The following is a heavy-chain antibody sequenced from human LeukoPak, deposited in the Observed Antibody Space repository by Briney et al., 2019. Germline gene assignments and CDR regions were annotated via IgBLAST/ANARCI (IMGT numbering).Heavy chain of an antibody. Sequence: GGSLRLSCAASGFTFSSYAIHWVRQAPGKGLEWVSYISISSSTIYYADSVRGRFTISRDNAKNSLYLQMNSLRDEDTAVYYCARSGNFDYWGQGTLVTVSS. CDR1: GFTFSSYA. CDR3: ARSGNFDY. V-gene: IGHV3-48*02. D-gene: IGHD1-26*01. CDR2: ISISSSTI. J-gene: IGHJ4*02.